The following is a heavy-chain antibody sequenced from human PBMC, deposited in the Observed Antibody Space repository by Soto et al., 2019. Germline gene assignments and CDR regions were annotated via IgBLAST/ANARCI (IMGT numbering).Heavy chain of an antibody. D-gene: IGHD6-13*01. V-gene: IGHV3-33*01. J-gene: IGHJ4*02. CDR2: IWYDGSNK. CDR3: AILANGIAAFPIYY. Sequence: AGSLRLSCAASGFTFSSYGMHWVRQAPGKGLEWVAVIWYDGSNKYYADSVKGRFTISRDNSKNTLYLQMNSLRAEDTAVYYCAILANGIAAFPIYYWGQGTLVTVSS. CDR1: GFTFSSYG.